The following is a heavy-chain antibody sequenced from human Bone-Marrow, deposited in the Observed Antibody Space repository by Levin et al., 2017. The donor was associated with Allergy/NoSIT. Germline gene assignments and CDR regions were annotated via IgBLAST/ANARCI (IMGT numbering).Heavy chain of an antibody. Sequence: SQTLSLTCTVSGGSISSYYWSWIRQSPGRGLEWIGYIYHSGGANYNPSLQSRVTISVDTSKNQVSLKLTSVTAADTAVYFCARHLSSGWHKYYFYYWGQGTLVTVSS. CDR1: GGSISSYY. CDR3: ARHLSSGWHKYYFYY. D-gene: IGHD6-19*01. CDR2: IYHSGGA. J-gene: IGHJ4*02. V-gene: IGHV4-59*08.